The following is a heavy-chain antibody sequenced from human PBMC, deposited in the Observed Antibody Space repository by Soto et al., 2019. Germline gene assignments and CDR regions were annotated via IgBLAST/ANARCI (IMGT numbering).Heavy chain of an antibody. CDR1: GYTFTDYY. CDR2: INPNTGAT. CDR3: ARDSARGSSSDY. D-gene: IGHD6-6*01. V-gene: IGHV1-2*02. Sequence: QVKLVQSGAGVKKPGASVKVSCKASGYTFTDYYIHWVRQAPGQGLEWMGWINPNTGATNYARNFQVRVTMTRDTSITTADMEMTRLRSDDTAMYYCARDSARGSSSDYWGQGTLVTVSS. J-gene: IGHJ4*02.